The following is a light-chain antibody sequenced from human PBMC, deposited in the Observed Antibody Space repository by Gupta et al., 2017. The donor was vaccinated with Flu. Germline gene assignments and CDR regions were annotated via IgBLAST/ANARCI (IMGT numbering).Light chain of an antibody. V-gene: IGLV4-69*01. CDR2: LNSDGSH. CDR1: SRSSGCA. Sequence: VKLTCTRGSRSSGCAIAWHHKQQEQGARYSMMLNSDGSHRKGDGIPDRFSGSSSGAERYIIIASLQYDDDADYCCQTWGTGIQVFGGGTKLTVL. CDR3: QTWGTGIQV. J-gene: IGLJ3*02.